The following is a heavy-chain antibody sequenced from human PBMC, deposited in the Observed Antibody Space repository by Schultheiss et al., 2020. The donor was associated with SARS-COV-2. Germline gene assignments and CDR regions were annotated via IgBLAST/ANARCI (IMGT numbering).Heavy chain of an antibody. Sequence: GGSLRLSCAASGFTFSSYWMHWVRQAPGKGLVWVSRINSDGSSTSYADSVKGRFTISRDNAKNSLYLQMNSLRAEDTAVYYCARVSWVRGPPGYWGQGTLVTVSS. J-gene: IGHJ4*02. V-gene: IGHV3-74*01. CDR1: GFTFSSYW. D-gene: IGHD3-10*01. CDR2: INSDGSST. CDR3: ARVSWVRGPPGY.